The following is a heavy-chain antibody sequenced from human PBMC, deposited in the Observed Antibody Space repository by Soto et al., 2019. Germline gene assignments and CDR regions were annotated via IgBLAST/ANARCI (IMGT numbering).Heavy chain of an antibody. CDR2: ISYDGSNK. J-gene: IGHJ3*02. V-gene: IGHV3-30*18. Sequence: GGSLRLSCAASGFTFSSYGMHWVRQAPGKGLEWVAVISYDGSNKYYADSVKGRFTISRDNSKNTLYLQMNSLRAEDTAVYYCAKCGMITFGGVIVQDDFDIWGQGTMVTVSS. CDR3: AKCGMITFGGVIVQDDFDI. CDR1: GFTFSSYG. D-gene: IGHD3-16*02.